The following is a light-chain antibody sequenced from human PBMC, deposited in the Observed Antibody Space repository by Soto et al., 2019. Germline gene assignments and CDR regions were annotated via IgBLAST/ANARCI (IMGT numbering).Light chain of an antibody. CDR1: QGISSY. CDR3: QQVNVYPST. V-gene: IGKV1-9*01. Sequence: IQLSQSPSSLSAPVGARVTITCRASQGISSYLGWYQQKPGKAPNLLIYDASTLHSGVPSRFSGGGSGTDLTLTISSLQPEDFATYYCQQVNVYPSTFGGGTKGDIK. CDR2: DAS. J-gene: IGKJ4*01.